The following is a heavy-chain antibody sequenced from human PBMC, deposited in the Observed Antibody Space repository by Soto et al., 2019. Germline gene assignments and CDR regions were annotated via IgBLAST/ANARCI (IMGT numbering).Heavy chain of an antibody. V-gene: IGHV3-48*01. CDR3: ARSSITMVRGAIQYGMDV. D-gene: IGHD3-10*01. CDR1: GFTFSSYS. Sequence: GGSLRLSCAASGFTFSSYSMNWVRQAPGKGLEWVSYISSSSSTIYYADSVKGRFTFSRDNAKNSLYLQMNSLRAEDTAVYYCARSSITMVRGAIQYGMDVWGQGTTVTVSS. CDR2: ISSSSSTI. J-gene: IGHJ6*02.